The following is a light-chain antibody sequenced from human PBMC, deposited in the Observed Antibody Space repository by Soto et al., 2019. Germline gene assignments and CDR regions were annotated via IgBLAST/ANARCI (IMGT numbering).Light chain of an antibody. CDR1: QSVSSNF. CDR2: DAS. J-gene: IGKJ2*01. Sequence: TQSPSTLSASVGDRVTITCRASQSVSSNFLAWYQQRPGQAPRLLISDASSRAPGIPDRFSGSGSGTEFTLSISSLEPEDSAMYFCQQFGGSPMYTFGQGTKLEIK. CDR3: QQFGGSPMYT. V-gene: IGKV3-20*01.